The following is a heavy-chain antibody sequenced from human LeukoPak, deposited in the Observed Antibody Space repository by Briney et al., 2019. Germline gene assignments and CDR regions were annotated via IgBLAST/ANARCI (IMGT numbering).Heavy chain of an antibody. D-gene: IGHD4-17*01. CDR2: IYYSGST. J-gene: IGHJ4*02. CDR3: ARFHGDLFDY. CDR1: GGSISSYY. V-gene: IGHV4-59*12. Sequence: SETLSLTYTVSGGSISSYYWSWIRQPPGKGLEWIGYIYYSGSTNYNPSLKSRVTMSVDTSKNQFSLKLSSVTAVDTAVYYCARFHGDLFDYWGQGTLVTVSS.